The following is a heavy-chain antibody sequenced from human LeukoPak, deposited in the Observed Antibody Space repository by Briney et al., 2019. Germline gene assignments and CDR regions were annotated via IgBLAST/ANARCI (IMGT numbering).Heavy chain of an antibody. CDR2: ISGSGDNT. J-gene: IGHJ6*03. V-gene: IGHV3-23*01. CDR3: VKGAKHSGSSVDYFYMDV. CDR1: GFSFSTHA. D-gene: IGHD1-26*01. Sequence: ETGGSLRLSCAASGFSFSTHAMGWVRQAPGKGLEWVSVISGSGDNTYQADSVKGRFIISRDNSNNTLSVQMNSLRAEDTAVYYCVKGAKHSGSSVDYFYMDVWAKGTTVTVSS.